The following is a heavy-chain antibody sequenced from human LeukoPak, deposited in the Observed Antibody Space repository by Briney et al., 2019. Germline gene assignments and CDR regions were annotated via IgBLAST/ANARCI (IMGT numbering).Heavy chain of an antibody. CDR3: ARARTDYARMDV. CDR2: ISSSSSYI. D-gene: IGHD3-16*01. J-gene: IGHJ6*04. Sequence: PGGSLRLSRAASGFTFSSYSMNWVRQAPGKGLEWVSSISSSSSYIYYADSVKGRFTISRDNAKNSLYLQMNSLRAEDTAVYYCARARTDYARMDVWGKGTTVTVSS. V-gene: IGHV3-21*01. CDR1: GFTFSSYS.